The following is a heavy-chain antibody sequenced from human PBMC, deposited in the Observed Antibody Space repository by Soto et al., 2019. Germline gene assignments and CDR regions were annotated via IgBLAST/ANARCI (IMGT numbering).Heavy chain of an antibody. D-gene: IGHD4-17*01. Sequence: GGSLRLSCAAAGFTFTRHSMNWVRQAAGKGLEWISYISDSSGTIYYADSVKGRFTIFRDNVQNSLYLQMNSLRDEDTAVYYCARDPHSSTTVTIMDYWGQGTQVTVSS. V-gene: IGHV3-48*02. CDR1: GFTFTRHS. CDR2: ISDSSGTI. CDR3: ARDPHSSTTVTIMDY. J-gene: IGHJ4*02.